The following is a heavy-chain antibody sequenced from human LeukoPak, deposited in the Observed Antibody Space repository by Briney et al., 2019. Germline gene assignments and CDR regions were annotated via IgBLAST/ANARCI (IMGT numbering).Heavy chain of an antibody. J-gene: IGHJ4*02. CDR1: GFSFSSYA. D-gene: IGHD2-15*01. Sequence: GGSLRLSCAASGFSFSSYAMNCVRQAPGKGLEWVSAISGNGVNTYYADSVRGRFTISRDNSKNTVSLQMDSLRAEDTAVYYCARASFWFDYSGYYFDYWGQGTLVTVSS. CDR2: ISGNGVNT. V-gene: IGHV3-23*01. CDR3: ARASFWFDYSGYYFDY.